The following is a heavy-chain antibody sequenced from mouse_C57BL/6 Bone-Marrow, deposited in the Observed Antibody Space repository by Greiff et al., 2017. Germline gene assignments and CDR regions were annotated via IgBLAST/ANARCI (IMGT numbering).Heavy chain of an antibody. J-gene: IGHJ3*01. V-gene: IGHV1-85*01. Sequence: QVQLQQSGPELVKPGASVKLSCTASGYTFTSYDINWVKQRPGQGLEWIGWIYPRAGSSTYNEKFNGKATLPVATSSRTAYMELHCLTSDDSAVYFCARLLIYDGYYVPFAYWGQGTLVTVSA. CDR2: IYPRAGSS. D-gene: IGHD2-3*01. CDR3: ARLLIYDGYYVPFAY. CDR1: GYTFTSYD.